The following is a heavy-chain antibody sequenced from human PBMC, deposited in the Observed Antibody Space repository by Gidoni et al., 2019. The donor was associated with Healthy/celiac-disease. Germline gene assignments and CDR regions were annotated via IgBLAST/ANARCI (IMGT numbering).Heavy chain of an antibody. CDR3: ARTYDSSGYYYYNDAFDI. CDR2: IYYSGST. CDR1: GGSISSGGYY. D-gene: IGHD3-22*01. V-gene: IGHV4-31*03. J-gene: IGHJ3*02. Sequence: QVQLQESGPGLVKPSQTLSLPCTVSGGSISSGGYYWSWIRQHPGKGLEWIGYIYYSGSTYYNPSLKSRVTISVDTSKNQFSLKLSSVTAADTAVYYCARTYDSSGYYYYNDAFDIWGQGTMVTVSS.